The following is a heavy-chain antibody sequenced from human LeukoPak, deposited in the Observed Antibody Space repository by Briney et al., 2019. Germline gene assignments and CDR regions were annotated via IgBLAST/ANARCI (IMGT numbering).Heavy chain of an antibody. CDR3: ARGPEIEVAGTTFGEYKWFHP. J-gene: IGHJ5*02. CDR2: IMPIFGTA. Sequence: SVKVSCKTSGGTLSNYPISWVRQAPGQGLEWMGGIMPIFGTAHYAEKFQASATITADESTNTVFMELRSLKSEDTAVYYCARGPEIEVAGTTFGEYKWFHPWGQGTLLTVSS. V-gene: IGHV1-69*01. D-gene: IGHD6-19*01. CDR1: GGTLSNYP.